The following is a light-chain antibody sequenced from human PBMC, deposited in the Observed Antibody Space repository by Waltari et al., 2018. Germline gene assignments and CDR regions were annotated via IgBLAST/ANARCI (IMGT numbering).Light chain of an antibody. J-gene: IGKJ2*02. CDR2: AAS. Sequence: DIQMTQSPSSLSASVGDRVTITCRASQSISSYLNWYQQKPGKAPKLLIYAASSLQSGVPSRFSGSGSGTDCTLTISSLQPEDFATYYCQQSYSTPCTFGQGTKLEI. V-gene: IGKV1-39*01. CDR3: QQSYSTPCT. CDR1: QSISSY.